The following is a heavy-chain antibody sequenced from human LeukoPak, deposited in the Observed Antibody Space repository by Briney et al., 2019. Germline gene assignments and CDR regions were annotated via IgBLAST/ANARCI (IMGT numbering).Heavy chain of an antibody. V-gene: IGHV4-61*02. CDR1: GASISSGSYY. Sequence: PSETLSLTCTVSGASISSGSYYWSWIRQPAGKGLEWIGRIYTSGSTDYDPSLKSRVTISVDTSKNQFSLELSSVTAADTAVYYCARGYSSRYNWFDPWGQGTLVTVSS. CDR3: ARGYSSRYNWFDP. CDR2: IYTSGST. J-gene: IGHJ5*02. D-gene: IGHD6-13*01.